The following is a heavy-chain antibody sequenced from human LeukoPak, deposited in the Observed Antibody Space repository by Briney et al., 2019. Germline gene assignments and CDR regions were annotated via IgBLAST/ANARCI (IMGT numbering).Heavy chain of an antibody. CDR3: AKDIGGG. Sequence: WGSLRLSCAASGFIFDDYAMHWVRQAPGKGLEWVSLISGDGRFTSFADSVRGRFTMSRDNNTYSLYLQMNGLRTEDTALYYCAKDIGGGWGQRTLVTVSS. CDR1: GFIFDDYA. D-gene: IGHD2-15*01. V-gene: IGHV3-43*02. J-gene: IGHJ4*02. CDR2: ISGDGRFT.